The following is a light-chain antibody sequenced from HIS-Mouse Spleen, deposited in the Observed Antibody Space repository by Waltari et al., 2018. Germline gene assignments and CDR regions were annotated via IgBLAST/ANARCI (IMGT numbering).Light chain of an antibody. CDR1: ALPKQY. J-gene: IGLJ3*02. CDR2: KDS. V-gene: IGLV3-25*03. Sequence: SYELTQPPSVSVSPGQTARITCSGDALPKQYAYWYQQKPGQAPVLVIYKDSERPSGIPERFSGSSSGKTVTLTISGVQAEDEADYYCQSADSSGTKWVFGGGTKLTVL. CDR3: QSADSSGTKWV.